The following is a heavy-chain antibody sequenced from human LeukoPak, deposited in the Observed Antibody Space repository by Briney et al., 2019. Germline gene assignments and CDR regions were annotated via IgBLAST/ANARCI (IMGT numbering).Heavy chain of an antibody. CDR3: ARGPLETYAFDI. CDR1: GGSFSGYY. V-gene: IGHV4-34*01. CDR2: INHSGST. Sequence: PSETLSITCAVYGGSFSGYYWSWIRQPPGKGLEWIGEINHSGSTNYNPSLKSRVTISVDTSKNQFSLKLSSVTAADTAVYYCARGPLETYAFDIWGQGTMVTVSS. J-gene: IGHJ3*02.